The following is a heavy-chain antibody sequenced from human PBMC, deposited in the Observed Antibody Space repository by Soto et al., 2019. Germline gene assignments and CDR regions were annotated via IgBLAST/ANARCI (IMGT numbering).Heavy chain of an antibody. CDR1: GFTFDDDT. Sequence: EVQLVESGGVVVQPGGSLRLSCAASGFTFDDDTMHWVRQAPGKGLEWVSLISWDGGSTYYADSVKGRLTISRDNSNNALYLQMNSLRTEDTALYYCAKGTSGSYYALSEYWGQGTLVTVSS. J-gene: IGHJ4*02. D-gene: IGHD1-26*01. V-gene: IGHV3-43*01. CDR3: AKGTSGSYYALSEY. CDR2: ISWDGGST.